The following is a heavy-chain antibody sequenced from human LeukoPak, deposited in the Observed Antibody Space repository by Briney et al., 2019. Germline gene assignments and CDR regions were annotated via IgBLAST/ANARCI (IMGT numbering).Heavy chain of an antibody. CDR2: ISGSGART. CDR1: GFNVSRDG. J-gene: IGHJ4*02. V-gene: IGHV3-23*01. D-gene: IGHD4-17*01. Sequence: PSETLSLSCPNSGFNVSRDGKSCIPQAPRKRQKKISAISGSGARTYYADSVKGRFTISRDNSKNTLYLQMNSLRAEDTAVYYCAKEDRYGAKNYWGQGSLVTASS. CDR3: AKEDRYGAKNY.